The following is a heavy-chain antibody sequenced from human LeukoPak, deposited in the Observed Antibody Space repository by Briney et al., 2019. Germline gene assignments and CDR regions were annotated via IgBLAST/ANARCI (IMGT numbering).Heavy chain of an antibody. J-gene: IGHJ6*03. V-gene: IGHV1-8*01. CDR3: ARNQRFLEWLFDYYYYMDV. CDR2: MNPNSGNT. D-gene: IGHD3-3*01. CDR1: GYTFTSYD. Sequence: ASVKVSCKASGYTFTSYDINWVRQATGQGLEWMGWMNPNSGNTGYAQKFQGRVTMTRNTSISTAYMELSSLRSEDTAVYYCARNQRFLEWLFDYYYYMDVWGKGTTVTVSS.